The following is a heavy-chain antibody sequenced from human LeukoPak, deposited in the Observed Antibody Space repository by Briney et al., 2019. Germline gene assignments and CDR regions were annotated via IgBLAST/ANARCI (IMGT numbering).Heavy chain of an antibody. CDR2: MYYRGST. CDR1: GGSISSYY. CDR3: ARDRVDGFTFDY. Sequence: SETLSLTCTVSGGSISSYYWGWIRQPPGKGLEWIGSMYYRGSTYHNPSLKSRVTISVDTSKNQFSLKLSSVTAADTAVYYCARDRVDGFTFDYWGQGTLVTVSS. V-gene: IGHV4-39*07. D-gene: IGHD5-24*01. J-gene: IGHJ4*02.